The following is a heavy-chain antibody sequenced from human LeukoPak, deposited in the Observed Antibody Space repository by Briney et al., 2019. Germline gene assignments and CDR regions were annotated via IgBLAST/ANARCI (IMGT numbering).Heavy chain of an antibody. CDR1: GYTFTSYC. D-gene: IGHD3-3*01. J-gene: IGHJ6*03. V-gene: IGHV1-18*01. CDR2: ISAYNGNT. CDR3: ARDQITIFGVVKGFYYMDV. Sequence: ASVKVSCKASGYTFTSYCISWVRQAPGQGLEWMGWISAYNGNTNYAQKLQGRVTMTTDTSTSTAYMELRSLRSDDTAVYYCARDQITIFGVVKGFYYMDVWGKGTTVTVSS.